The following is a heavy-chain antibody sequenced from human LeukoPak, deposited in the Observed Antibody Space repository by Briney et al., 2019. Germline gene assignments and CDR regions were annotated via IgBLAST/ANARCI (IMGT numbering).Heavy chain of an antibody. D-gene: IGHD2-2*01. V-gene: IGHV4-61*02. J-gene: IGHJ6*03. CDR3: AREGVVPAAALYYMDV. CDR1: GGSISSGSYY. CDR2: IYTSGST. Sequence: PSETLSLTCTVSGGSISSGSYYWSWIRQPAGKGLEWIGRIYTSGSTNYNPSLKSRVTISVDTSKNQFSLKLSSVTAADTAVYYCAREGVVPAAALYYMDVWGKGTTVTISS.